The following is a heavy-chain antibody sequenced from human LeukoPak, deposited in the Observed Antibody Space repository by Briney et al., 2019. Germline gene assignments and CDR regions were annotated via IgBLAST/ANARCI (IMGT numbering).Heavy chain of an antibody. J-gene: IGHJ6*02. CDR3: ARAAAAGRYGMDV. D-gene: IGHD6-13*01. Sequence: GGSLRLSCAASGFTFSSYSMNWVRQAPGKGLEWVSYISSSSSTIYYADSVKGRFTISRDNAKNSLYLQMNSLRAEDTVVYYCARAAAAGRYGMDVWGQGTTVTVSS. CDR2: ISSSSSTI. CDR1: GFTFSSYS. V-gene: IGHV3-48*01.